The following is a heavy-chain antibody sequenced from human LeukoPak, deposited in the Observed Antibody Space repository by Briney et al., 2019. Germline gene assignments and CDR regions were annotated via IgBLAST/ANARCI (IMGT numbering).Heavy chain of an antibody. CDR1: GGSFSSSTYY. CDR3: ASLGTLRS. V-gene: IGHV4-39*01. D-gene: IGHD7-27*01. Sequence: SETLSLTCTVSGGSFSSSTYYWGWLRQPPGKGREWIGSISYSGTNYNHPSLKSRVSISIDTSKNQFSVKLTSVSAADTAMYYCASLGTLRSWGQGTLVTVSS. CDR2: ISYSGTN. J-gene: IGHJ5*02.